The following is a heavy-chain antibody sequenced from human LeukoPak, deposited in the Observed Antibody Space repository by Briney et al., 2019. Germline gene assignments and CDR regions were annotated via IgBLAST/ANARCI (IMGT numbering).Heavy chain of an antibody. D-gene: IGHD3-9*01. CDR3: AKGGKYDILTGYRRSRLLGDF. Sequence: PGGSPRLSCAASGFTFSSHGMHWVRQTPAKGLEWVAFIRYDGSNKYYADSVKGRFIISRDNSKNTLFLQMNSLRPEDTAVYYCAKGGKYDILTGYRRSRLLGDFWGQGTLVTVSS. CDR1: GFTFSSHG. CDR2: IRYDGSNK. J-gene: IGHJ4*02. V-gene: IGHV3-30*02.